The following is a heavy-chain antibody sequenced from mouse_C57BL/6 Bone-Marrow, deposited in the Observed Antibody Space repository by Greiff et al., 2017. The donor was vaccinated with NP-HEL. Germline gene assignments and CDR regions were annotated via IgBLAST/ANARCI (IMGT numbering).Heavy chain of an antibody. CDR3: ARYYDGSRGGYFDV. CDR1: GYTFTSYW. V-gene: IGHV1-72*01. Sequence: VQPQQPGADLVKPGASVKLSRKASGYTFTSYWMHWVKQRPGRGPEWIGRIDPNSGGTKFNEKFKTKVTLTVDKPSSTAYMPLSSLTSEDSAVYYCARYYDGSRGGYFDVGCTGTTITVSS. J-gene: IGHJ1*03. CDR2: IDPNSGGT. D-gene: IGHD1-1*01.